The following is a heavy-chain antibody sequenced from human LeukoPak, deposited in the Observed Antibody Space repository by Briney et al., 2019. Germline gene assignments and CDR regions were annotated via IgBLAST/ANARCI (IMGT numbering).Heavy chain of an antibody. CDR3: ARGEGYCSSNSCYNGYSQQ. D-gene: IGHD2-2*02. CDR2: ISSSGGYI. Sequence: PGGSLRLSCAASGFTFSSYRMNWVRQAPGEGLEWVSSISSSGGYIYYVDSVKGRFTISRDNAKNSLYLQMNSLRAEDTAVYYCARGEGYCSSNSCYNGYSQQWGQDTLVTVSS. CDR1: GFTFSSYR. V-gene: IGHV3-21*01. J-gene: IGHJ1*01.